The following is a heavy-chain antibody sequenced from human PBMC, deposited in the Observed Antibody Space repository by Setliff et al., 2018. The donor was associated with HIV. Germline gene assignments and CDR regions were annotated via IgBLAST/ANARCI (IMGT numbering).Heavy chain of an antibody. V-gene: IGHV1-69*10. CDR2: IIPILGIA. CDR3: ARERGSGSYFDY. CDR1: GGTFSSYA. J-gene: IGHJ4*02. D-gene: IGHD1-26*01. Sequence: SVKVSCQASGGTFSSYAISWVRQAPGQGLEWMGGIIPILGIANYAQKFQGRVTITADESTSTAYMELSSLRSEDTAVYYCARERGSGSYFDYWGQGTLVTVS.